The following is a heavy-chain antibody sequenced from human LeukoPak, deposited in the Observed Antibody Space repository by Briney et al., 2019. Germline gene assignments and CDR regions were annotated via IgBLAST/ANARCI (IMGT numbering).Heavy chain of an antibody. CDR3: AREKYSSSWYQGSWFDP. V-gene: IGHV3-11*01. CDR1: GFTFSDYY. CDR2: ISSSGSTI. Sequence: PGGSLSLSCAASGFTFSDYYMSWIRQAPGKGLEWVSYISSSGSTIYYADSVKGRFTISRDNAKNSLYLQMNSLRAEDTAVYYCAREKYSSSWYQGSWFDPWGQGTLVTVSS. D-gene: IGHD6-13*01. J-gene: IGHJ5*02.